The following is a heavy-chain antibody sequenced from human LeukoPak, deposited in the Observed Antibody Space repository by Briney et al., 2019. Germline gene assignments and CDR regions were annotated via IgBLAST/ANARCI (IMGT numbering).Heavy chain of an antibody. J-gene: IGHJ4*02. D-gene: IGHD3-10*01. CDR1: GFTFRTYA. V-gene: IGHV3-23*01. Sequence: GGSLRLSCAASGFTFRTYAMSWVRQAPGKGLEWVSSIRSSGETTYYADSVKGRFTISRDNSRNTVFLQMNGLTAEDTAVYYCAKEVRESAWFYFDFWGQGTLATVFS. CDR2: IRSSGETT. CDR3: AKEVRESAWFYFDF.